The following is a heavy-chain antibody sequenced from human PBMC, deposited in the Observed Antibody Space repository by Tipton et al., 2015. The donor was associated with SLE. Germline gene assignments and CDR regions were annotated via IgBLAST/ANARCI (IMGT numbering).Heavy chain of an antibody. V-gene: IGHV3-30*04. CDR3: AKGGGYRDYYYYYGVDV. CDR1: GFTFSSYA. Sequence: RSLRLSCAASGFTFSSYAMHWVRQAPGKGLEWVAVISYDGSNKYYADSVKGRFTISRDNSKNTLYLQMNSLRAEDTAVYYCAKGGGYRDYYYYYGVDVWGQGTTVTVSS. J-gene: IGHJ6*02. D-gene: IGHD3-22*01. CDR2: ISYDGSNK.